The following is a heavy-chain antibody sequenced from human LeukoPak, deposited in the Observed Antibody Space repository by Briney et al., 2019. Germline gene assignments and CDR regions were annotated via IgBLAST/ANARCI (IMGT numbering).Heavy chain of an antibody. CDR1: GYSFTGYY. CDR2: INPNSGDT. CDR3: ARGRDFWSGPQHYFSDY. J-gene: IGHJ4*02. D-gene: IGHD3-3*01. V-gene: IGHV1-2*02. Sequence: GASVKVSCKASGYSFTGYYMHWVRQAPGQGLEWMGRINPNSGDTQYAQRFQGRVTMTRDTSVRTAYMELSGLTSDDTAVYYCARGRDFWSGPQHYFSDYWGQGTLVTVSS.